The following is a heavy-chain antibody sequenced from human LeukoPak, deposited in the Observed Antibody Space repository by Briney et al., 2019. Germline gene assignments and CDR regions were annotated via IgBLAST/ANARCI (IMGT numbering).Heavy chain of an antibody. CDR2: IYYSGST. Sequence: PSETLSLTCTVSGGSISSYYWSWIRQPPGKGLEWIGYIYYSGSTNYNPSLKSRVTISVDTSKNQFSLKLSSVTAADTAVYYCARDASFHAFDIWGQGTMVTVSS. CDR3: ARDASFHAFDI. V-gene: IGHV4-59*01. CDR1: GGSISSYY. J-gene: IGHJ3*02.